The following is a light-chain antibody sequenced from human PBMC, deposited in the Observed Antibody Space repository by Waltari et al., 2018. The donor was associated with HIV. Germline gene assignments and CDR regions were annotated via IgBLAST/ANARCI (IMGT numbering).Light chain of an antibody. CDR3: TSYTTTNTWV. CDR2: EVS. J-gene: IGLJ3*02. Sequence: QSALPQPAAVSGSPGPTITISCAGAGTTGCTCNQVCWFQHPPGKAPKLITSEVSNRPSGVSQRFSGSKSGNTASLTISGLQAEDEASYYCTSYTTTNTWVFGGGTHLTVL. V-gene: IGLV2-14*01. CDR1: GTTGCTCNQ.